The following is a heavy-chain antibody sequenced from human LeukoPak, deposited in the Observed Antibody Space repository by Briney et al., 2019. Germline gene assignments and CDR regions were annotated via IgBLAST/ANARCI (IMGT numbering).Heavy chain of an antibody. Sequence: GASVKVSCKASGGTFSSYAISWVRQAPGQGLEWMGGIIPIFGTANYAQKFPGRVTITADKATSTAYMELSSLRSEDTAVYYCASSMTTVTRSSSGAFDIWGQGTMVTVSS. J-gene: IGHJ3*02. CDR1: GGTFSSYA. V-gene: IGHV1-69*06. D-gene: IGHD4-17*01. CDR2: IIPIFGTA. CDR3: ASSMTTVTRSSSGAFDI.